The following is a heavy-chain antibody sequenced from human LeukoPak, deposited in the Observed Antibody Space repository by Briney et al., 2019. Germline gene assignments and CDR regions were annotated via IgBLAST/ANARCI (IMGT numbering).Heavy chain of an antibody. CDR3: ARDRASLRTGYSYGNY. CDR1: GFTFSSYW. J-gene: IGHJ4*02. V-gene: IGHV3-7*01. D-gene: IGHD5-18*01. Sequence: PGGSLRLSCAASGFTFSSYWMSWVRQAPGKGLEWVANIKQDGSEKCYVDSVKGRFTISRDNAKNSLYLQMNSLRAEDTAVYYCARDRASLRTGYSYGNYWGQGTLVTVSS. CDR2: IKQDGSEK.